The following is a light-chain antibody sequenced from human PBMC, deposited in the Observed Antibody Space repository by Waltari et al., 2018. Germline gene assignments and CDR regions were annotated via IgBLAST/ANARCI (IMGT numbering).Light chain of an antibody. V-gene: IGLV2-8*01. J-gene: IGLJ2*01. Sequence: QSALTQPPSASGSPGQSVAISCTGTNSDIGRYNLFSRYQQDPGKAPKLIVYDVTKRPPVVPDLFSGSKSGNAASLIFSGLQAGDEADYYCSSYAGSGTVVFGGGTKLTVL. CDR3: SSYAGSGTVV. CDR2: DVT. CDR1: NSDIGRYNL.